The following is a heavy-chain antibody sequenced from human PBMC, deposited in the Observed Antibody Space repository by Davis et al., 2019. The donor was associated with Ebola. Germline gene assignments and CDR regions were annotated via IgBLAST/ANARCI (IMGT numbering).Heavy chain of an antibody. D-gene: IGHD3-3*01. V-gene: IGHV3-30*02. CDR2: IWYDGSNK. CDR1: GFTFSSYG. Sequence: GESLKISCAASGFTFSSYGMHWVRQAPGKGLEWVAVIWYDGSNKYYADSVKGRFTISRDNSKNTLYLQMNSLRAEDTAVCYCAKSGILEWLLYSDYYYGMDVWGQGTTVTVSS. CDR3: AKSGILEWLLYSDYYYGMDV. J-gene: IGHJ6*02.